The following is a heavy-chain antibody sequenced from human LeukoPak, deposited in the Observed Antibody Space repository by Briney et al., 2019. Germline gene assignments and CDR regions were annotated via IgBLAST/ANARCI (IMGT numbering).Heavy chain of an antibody. CDR1: GFTFDGYG. D-gene: IGHD3-22*01. Sequence: SGGSLRLSCAASGFTFDGYGMSWVRHAPGKGLEWVSGINWNGGSTGYADSVKGRFTISRDNAKNSLYLQMNSLRAEDTALYYCARDGVVVITTSGNAFDIWGQGTMVTVSS. CDR2: INWNGGST. V-gene: IGHV3-20*04. J-gene: IGHJ3*02. CDR3: ARDGVVVITTSGNAFDI.